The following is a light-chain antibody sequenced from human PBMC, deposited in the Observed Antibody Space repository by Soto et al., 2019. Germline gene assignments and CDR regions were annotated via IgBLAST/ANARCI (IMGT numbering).Light chain of an antibody. J-gene: IGKJ1*01. CDR3: QQYHNYPRT. Sequence: AIQLTQSPSSLSASVGDRFTITCRASQDIAIYLAWYQHKPGKAPKFLIYDASSLESGVPSRFSGSGSGTEFTLTISNLQPDDFATYFCQQYHNYPRTFGQGTKVDIK. CDR1: QDIAIY. V-gene: IGKV1D-13*01. CDR2: DAS.